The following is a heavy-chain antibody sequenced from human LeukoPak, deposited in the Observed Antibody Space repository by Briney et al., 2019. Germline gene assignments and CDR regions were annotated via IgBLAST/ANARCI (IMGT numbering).Heavy chain of an antibody. CDR3: AKDRGSSGWYVGYYYYYGMDV. D-gene: IGHD6-19*01. Sequence: GSLRLSCAASGFTFSSYGMHWVRQAPGKGLERVAVISYDGSNKYYADSVKGRFTISRDNSKNTLYLQMNSLRAEDTAVYYCAKDRGSSGWYVGYYYYYGMDVWGQGTTVTVSS. CDR2: ISYDGSNK. V-gene: IGHV3-30*18. CDR1: GFTFSSYG. J-gene: IGHJ6*02.